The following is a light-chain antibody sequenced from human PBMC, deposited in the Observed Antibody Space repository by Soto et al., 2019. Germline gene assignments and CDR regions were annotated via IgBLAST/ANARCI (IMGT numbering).Light chain of an antibody. Sequence: QSALTQPASVSGSPGQSFTISCTGTSSDVGGYNYVSWFQQHPGKAPKLMIYEVNNRSSGVSDRFFGSKSGNTASLTISGLQAEDEANYFCSSYTSSSTSYVFGTGTKVTVL. CDR2: EVN. CDR3: SSYTSSSTSYV. CDR1: SSDVGGYNY. J-gene: IGLJ1*01. V-gene: IGLV2-14*01.